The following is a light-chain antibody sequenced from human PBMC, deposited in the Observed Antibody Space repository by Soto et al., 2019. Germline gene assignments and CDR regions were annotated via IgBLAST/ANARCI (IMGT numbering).Light chain of an antibody. Sequence: AIRMTQSPSSLSASTGDRVTITCRASQGISSYLAWYQQKPGKAPKLLIYAASTLQSGVPSRFSGSGSGTDFTLTFGCLQSEAFATYYCQQYYSYPRTFGQGTKVELK. CDR3: QQYYSYPRT. J-gene: IGKJ1*01. CDR2: AAS. CDR1: QGISSY. V-gene: IGKV1-8*01.